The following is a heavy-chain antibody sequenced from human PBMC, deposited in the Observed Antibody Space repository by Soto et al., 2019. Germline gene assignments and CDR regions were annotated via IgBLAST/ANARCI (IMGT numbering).Heavy chain of an antibody. Sequence: EVQLLESGGGLVQPGGSLRLSCAASGFTFSSYAMSWVRQAPGKGLGWVSAISGSGGSTYYADSVKGRFTISRDNSKNTLYLKMNSLRAEDTAVYYCAKDREVVVAAYDHWGQGTLVTVSS. CDR1: GFTFSSYA. V-gene: IGHV3-23*01. CDR2: ISGSGGST. D-gene: IGHD2-15*01. J-gene: IGHJ4*02. CDR3: AKDREVVVAAYDH.